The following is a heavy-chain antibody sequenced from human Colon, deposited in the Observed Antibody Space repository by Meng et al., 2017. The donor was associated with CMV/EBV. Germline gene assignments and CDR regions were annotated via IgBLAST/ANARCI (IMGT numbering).Heavy chain of an antibody. V-gene: IGHV4-34*01. CDR1: GGSFNAYY. D-gene: IGHD3-3*01. J-gene: IGHJ4*02. CDR2: LNHSGST. Sequence: QLLLQQCGAGLLRPSETLSLTCAISGGSFNAYYLTWIRQSPGKGLEWIGELNHSGSTNYNPSPKSRVTISIDTSKRHFSLRLTSVTAADTAVYYCARGRNGWLLPLDSWGQGTLVTVSS. CDR3: ARGRNGWLLPLDS.